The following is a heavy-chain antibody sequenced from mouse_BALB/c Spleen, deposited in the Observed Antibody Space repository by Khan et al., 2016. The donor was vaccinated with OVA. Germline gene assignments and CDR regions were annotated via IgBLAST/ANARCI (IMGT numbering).Heavy chain of an antibody. Sequence: QIQLVQSGPELKKPGATVKISCKASGYTFTNYGMNWVKQAPGKGLKWMGWINTYTGEPTYADDFKGRVVFSLETSASTAYLQLSHLKNAATTTYCCARSASYGYSDVWGAGTTITVSS. CDR2: INTYTGEP. J-gene: IGHJ1*01. V-gene: IGHV9-3-1*01. CDR1: GYTFTNYG. CDR3: ARSASYGYSDV.